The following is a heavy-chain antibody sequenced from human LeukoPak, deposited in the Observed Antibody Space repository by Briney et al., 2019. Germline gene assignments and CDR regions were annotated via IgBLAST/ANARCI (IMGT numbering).Heavy chain of an antibody. CDR3: ARDPTNSGGWHPFFDY. V-gene: IGHV1-69*13. D-gene: IGHD6-19*01. Sequence: ASVKVSCKASGGTFSSYAISWVRQAPGQGLEWMGGIIPIFGTANYAQKFQGRVTITADESTSTAYMELSSLRSEDTAVYYCARDPTNSGGWHPFFDYWGQGTLVAVSS. CDR2: IIPIFGTA. J-gene: IGHJ4*02. CDR1: GGTFSSYA.